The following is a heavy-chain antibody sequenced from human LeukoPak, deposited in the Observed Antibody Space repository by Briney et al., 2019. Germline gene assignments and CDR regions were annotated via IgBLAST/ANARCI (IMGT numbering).Heavy chain of an antibody. CDR2: TYYRSKWYN. V-gene: IGHV6-1*01. Sequence: SQTLSLTCAISADSVSSNSAAWSWIRHSPSRGLEWLGRTYYRSKWYNDYAVSVKSRITINPDTSMDQFSLQLNSLTPEDTAVYYCARYSSSVGWFDPWGQGTLVTVSS. CDR3: ARYSSSVGWFDP. D-gene: IGHD6-13*01. CDR1: ADSVSSNSAA. J-gene: IGHJ5*02.